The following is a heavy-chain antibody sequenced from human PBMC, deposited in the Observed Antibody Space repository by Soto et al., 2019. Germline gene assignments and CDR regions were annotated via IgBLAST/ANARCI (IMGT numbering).Heavy chain of an antibody. CDR1: GCSISSSNW. CDR3: ARAGGANWFDP. D-gene: IGHD3-16*01. J-gene: IGHJ5*02. Sequence: SETLSLTCTVSGCSISSSNWWSWVRQPPGKGLEWIGEIYHSGSTNYNPSLKSRVTISVDKSKNQFSLKLSSVTAADTAVYYCARAGGANWFDPWGQGTLVTVSS. V-gene: IGHV4-4*02. CDR2: IYHSGST.